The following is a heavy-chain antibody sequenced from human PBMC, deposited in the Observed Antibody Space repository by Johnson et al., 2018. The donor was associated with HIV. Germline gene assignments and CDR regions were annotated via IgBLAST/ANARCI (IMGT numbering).Heavy chain of an antibody. CDR1: GFTFGSYS. J-gene: IGHJ3*02. D-gene: IGHD7-27*01. V-gene: IGHV3-7*01. Sequence: VESGGGLVPPGGSLRLSCAASGFTFGSYSMSWVRQAPGKGLEWVAKIKEDGNYKHYVDSVKGRFTISRDNAKNSLYLQLNSLRAEDTSLYYCAKTTRGNWGSCFDIWGRGTMVTVSS. CDR2: IKEDGNYK. CDR3: AKTTRGNWGSCFDI.